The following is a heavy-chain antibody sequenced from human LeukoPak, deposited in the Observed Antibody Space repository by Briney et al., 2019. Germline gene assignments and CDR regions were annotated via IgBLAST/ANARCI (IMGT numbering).Heavy chain of an antibody. D-gene: IGHD6-13*01. CDR3: GTTGIAAAGTSLDAFDI. CDR2: INHSGST. Sequence: SETLSLTCAVYGGSFSGYYWSWIRQPPGKGLEWIGEINHSGSTNYNPSLKSRVTISVDTSKNQFSLKLSSVTAADTAVYYCGTTGIAAAGTSLDAFDIWGQGTMVTVSS. CDR1: GGSFSGYY. J-gene: IGHJ3*02. V-gene: IGHV4-34*01.